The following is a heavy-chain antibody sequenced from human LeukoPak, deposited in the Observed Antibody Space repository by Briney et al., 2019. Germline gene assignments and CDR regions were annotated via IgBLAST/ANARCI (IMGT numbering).Heavy chain of an antibody. V-gene: IGHV3-30*18. D-gene: IGHD5-12*01. CDR3: AKHRQKVATKGPFDY. J-gene: IGHJ4*02. Sequence: GRSLRLSCAASGFTFSSYGMHWVRQAPGKGLEWVAVISYDGSNKYYADSVKGRFTISRDNSTTTLYLQMTSLRAEDTAVYYCAKHRQKVATKGPFDYWGQGTLVTVSS. CDR1: GFTFSSYG. CDR2: ISYDGSNK.